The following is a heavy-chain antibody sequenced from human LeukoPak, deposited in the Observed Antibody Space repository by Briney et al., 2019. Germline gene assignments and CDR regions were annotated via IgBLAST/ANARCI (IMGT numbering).Heavy chain of an antibody. V-gene: IGHV3-20*04. CDR1: GFTFNQYG. Sequence: GGSLRLSCAASGFTFNQYGMSWVRQAPGKGQELVSSLSWNGGDTRYADSVKDRFTTSRDNAKKSLYLQMDSLRAEDTALYYCARRGYPYYYYMDVWDTGTTVTVSS. D-gene: IGHD3-16*02. CDR2: LSWNGGDT. CDR3: ARRGYPYYYYMDV. J-gene: IGHJ6*03.